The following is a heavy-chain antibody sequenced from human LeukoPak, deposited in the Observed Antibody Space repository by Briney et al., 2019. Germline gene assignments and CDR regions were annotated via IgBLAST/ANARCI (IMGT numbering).Heavy chain of an antibody. D-gene: IGHD6-19*01. CDR3: GRDSTGWYVVDY. CDR1: GFTFSSYG. J-gene: IGHJ4*02. V-gene: IGHV3-33*01. CDR2: IGYNGGDI. Sequence: GGSLRLSCATSGFTFSSYGMHWVRQSPGKGLEWLAIIGYNGGDIYYEDSVKGRFTISRDNSKNMLYLQMNSLRVEDTAVYYCGRDSTGWYVVDYWGQGTLVTVSS.